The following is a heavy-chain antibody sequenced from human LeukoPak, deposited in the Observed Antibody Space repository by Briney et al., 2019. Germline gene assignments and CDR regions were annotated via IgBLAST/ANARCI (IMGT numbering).Heavy chain of an antibody. CDR3: ARDPEYGSGSLGLDY. CDR1: GFIFSNYE. J-gene: IGHJ4*02. V-gene: IGHV3-33*08. CDR2: IWYDGSNK. Sequence: PGGSLRLSCAASGFIFSNYEMNWVRQAPGKGLEWVAVIWYDGSNKYYADSVKGRFTISGDNSKNTLYLQMNSLRAEDTAVYYCARDPEYGSGSLGLDYWGQGTLVTVSS. D-gene: IGHD3-10*01.